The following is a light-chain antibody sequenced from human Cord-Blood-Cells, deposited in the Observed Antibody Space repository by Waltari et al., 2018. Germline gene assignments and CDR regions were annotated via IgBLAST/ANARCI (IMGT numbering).Light chain of an antibody. J-gene: IGLJ3*02. CDR1: SSDVGSYNL. Sequence: QSALTQPASVSGSPGQSITISCTGTSSDVGSYNLVSWYQQQPGKAPKLMIYEGSQRPSGVSNRFSGSKSGNTASLTISGLQAEDEADYDCCSYAGSSTWVFGGGTKLTVL. V-gene: IGLV2-23*01. CDR3: CSYAGSSTWV. CDR2: EGS.